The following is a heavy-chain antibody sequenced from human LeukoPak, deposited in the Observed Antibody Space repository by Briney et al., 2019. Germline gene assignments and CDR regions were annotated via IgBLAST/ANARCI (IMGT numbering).Heavy chain of an antibody. CDR2: IKQDGSDK. CDR1: GFTFSSSW. Sequence: GGSLRLSCAASGFTFSSSWMSRVRQAPGKGLEWVAHIKQDGSDKYYVDPVKGRFTISRDNAKNSLYLQLNSLRVEDTAMYYCARHSSGSYYTYWGQGTLVTVSS. V-gene: IGHV3-7*01. CDR3: ARHSSGSYYTY. D-gene: IGHD3-10*01. J-gene: IGHJ4*02.